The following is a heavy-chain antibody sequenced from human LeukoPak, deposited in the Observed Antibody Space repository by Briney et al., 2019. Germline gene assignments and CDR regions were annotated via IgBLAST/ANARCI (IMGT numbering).Heavy chain of an antibody. CDR1: GFTFSTYW. D-gene: IGHD1-26*01. J-gene: IGHJ3*02. CDR2: IKEDGTGK. Sequence: GGSLRLSCAASGFTFSTYWMSWVRQAPGKGLEWLANIKEDGTGKNHVDSVKGRFTISRDNSKNTLYLQMNSLRAEDTAVYYCARPLSIVGATIGAFDIWGQGKMVTVSS. V-gene: IGHV3-7*02. CDR3: ARPLSIVGATIGAFDI.